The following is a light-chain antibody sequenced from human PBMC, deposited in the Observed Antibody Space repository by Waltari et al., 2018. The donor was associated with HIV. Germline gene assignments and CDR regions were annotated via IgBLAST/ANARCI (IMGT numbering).Light chain of an antibody. Sequence: QSVLTQPPSVSAAPGQKVIISCSGSYSNIGKSSVSWYQQLPGTAPKLLIYDSNSLPSGIPDRFPGSKSATSATLAITGLQSGDEADYFCGTWDTSLSVGIFGGGTKLTVL. CDR2: DSN. V-gene: IGLV1-51*01. J-gene: IGLJ2*01. CDR3: GTWDTSLSVGI. CDR1: YSNIGKSS.